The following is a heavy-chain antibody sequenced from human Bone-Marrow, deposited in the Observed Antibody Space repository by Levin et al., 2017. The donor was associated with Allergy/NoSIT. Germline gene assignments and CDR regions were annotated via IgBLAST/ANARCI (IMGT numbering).Heavy chain of an antibody. CDR2: IKSRVHGGTA. V-gene: IGHV3-15*05. J-gene: IGHJ4*02. CDR3: AKDIPFTGGGAIGY. D-gene: IGHD3-16*02. CDR1: GIQFIDAW. Sequence: GGSLRLSCAASGIQFIDAWMTWVRHSPGKGLEWVGHIKSRVHGGTADYAAPVKGRFTISRDDSKSTLYLQMNSLKTADTAIYYCAKDIPFTGGGAIGYWGQGALVTVSA.